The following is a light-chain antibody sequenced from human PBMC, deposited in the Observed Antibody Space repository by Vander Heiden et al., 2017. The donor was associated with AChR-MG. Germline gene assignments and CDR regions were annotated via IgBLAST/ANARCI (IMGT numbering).Light chain of an antibody. CDR2: QHT. CDR3: QAWDRSTVI. V-gene: IGLV3-1*01. Sequence: SYELTQPPSVSVSPGQTASITCSGERLGDRYVSWYQQKPGQSPVLVMYQHTWRPSDIPERFSGPKSGNTATLTISGTQAMDEADYYCQAWDRSTVIFGGGTKLTVL. CDR1: RLGDRY. J-gene: IGLJ2*01.